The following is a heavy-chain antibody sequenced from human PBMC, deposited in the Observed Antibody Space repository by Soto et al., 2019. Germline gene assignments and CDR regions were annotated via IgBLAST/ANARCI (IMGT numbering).Heavy chain of an antibody. CDR2: SYSGGST. Sequence: EVQRVESGGGLIQPGGSLRLSCAASGFTDSSTYMSWVRQAPGQGLERVSVSYSGGSTYYADSVKGRFTISRDNSKNTLYLQMTSLRAEDTAVYYCARSGYGYGPFDYWGQGTLVTVSS. J-gene: IGHJ4*02. D-gene: IGHD5-18*01. V-gene: IGHV3-53*01. CDR3: ARSGYGYGPFDY. CDR1: GFTDSSTY.